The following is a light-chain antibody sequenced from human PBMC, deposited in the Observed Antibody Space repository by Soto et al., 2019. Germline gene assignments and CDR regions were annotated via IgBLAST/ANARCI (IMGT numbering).Light chain of an antibody. J-gene: IGKJ2*01. Sequence: DKMMTQSPATLSVSPGERATLSCRASESVSSNVAWYQQIPGQTPRLLIYGASTRATTIPVRFSGSGSGTEFTLTISSLQSEDFAVYYCHQYDDGPYTFGQGTKVDIK. CDR1: ESVSSN. CDR2: GAS. CDR3: HQYDDGPYT. V-gene: IGKV3-15*01.